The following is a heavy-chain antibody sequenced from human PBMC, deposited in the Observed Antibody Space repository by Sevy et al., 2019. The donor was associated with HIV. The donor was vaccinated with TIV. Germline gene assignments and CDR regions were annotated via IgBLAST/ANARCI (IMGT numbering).Heavy chain of an antibody. D-gene: IGHD3-3*01. Sequence: GGSLRLSCAASGFTFSNAWMSWVRQAPGKGLEWVSRIKSKTDGGTTDYAAPVKGRFTISRDDSKNTLYLQMNSLKTEDTAVYYCTTDGTHYDFWSGYRHDYYYYGMDVWGQGTTVTVSS. V-gene: IGHV3-15*01. CDR3: TTDGTHYDFWSGYRHDYYYYGMDV. CDR1: GFTFSNAW. CDR2: IKSKTDGGTT. J-gene: IGHJ6*02.